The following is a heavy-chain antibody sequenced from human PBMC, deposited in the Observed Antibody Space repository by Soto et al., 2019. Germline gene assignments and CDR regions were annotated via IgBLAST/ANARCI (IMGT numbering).Heavy chain of an antibody. Sequence: QVQLVESGGGVVQPGRSLRLSCAASGFTFRDCGMHWVRQAPGKGLEWVAVVTYAETEIHYADSVRGRFTISRDNSKNRVYLQMDSLRVEDTAVYYCVKEQSSGYWRTADYWGQGTLITVSS. CDR3: VKEQSSGYWRTADY. D-gene: IGHD6-25*01. J-gene: IGHJ4*02. CDR2: VTYAETEI. CDR1: GFTFRDCG. V-gene: IGHV3-30*18.